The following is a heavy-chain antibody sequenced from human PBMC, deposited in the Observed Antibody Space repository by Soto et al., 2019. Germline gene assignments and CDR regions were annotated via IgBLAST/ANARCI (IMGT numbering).Heavy chain of an antibody. Sequence: QVQLQQSGPRLVKPSETLSLTCTVSSGPDRSHNWGWIRQPPGRGLEWIGYGYYTGDTAYNPSLRGRVTIPADTSTNDNSLTLNAVTAADTAVYYCVRQGIDYLHGLVDVWGQGTTVSVSS. CDR3: VRQGIDYLHGLVDV. D-gene: IGHD4-17*01. V-gene: IGHV4-59*08. CDR2: GYYTGDT. CDR1: SGPDRSHN. J-gene: IGHJ6*02.